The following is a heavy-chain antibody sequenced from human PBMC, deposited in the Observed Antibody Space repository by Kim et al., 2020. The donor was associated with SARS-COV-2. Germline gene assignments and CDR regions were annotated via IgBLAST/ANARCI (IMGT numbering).Heavy chain of an antibody. J-gene: IGHJ4*02. CDR3: ARDQSAGYSSSWNDY. Sequence: ADAVKGRVTISRDNSKNTLYLQMNSHRAEDTAVYYCARDQSAGYSSSWNDYWGQGTLVTVSS. D-gene: IGHD6-13*01. V-gene: IGHV3-30*07.